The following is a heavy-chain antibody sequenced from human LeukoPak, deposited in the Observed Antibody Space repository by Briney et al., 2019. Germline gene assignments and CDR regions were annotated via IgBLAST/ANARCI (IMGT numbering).Heavy chain of an antibody. J-gene: IGHJ6*03. CDR2: IYYSGST. Sequence: SETLSLTCTVSGGSISSSNYYWGWIRQPPGKGLEWIGSIYYSGSTYYNPSLKSRVTISVDASKNQFSLKLSSVTAADTAVYYCARRLYSPGNYYYMDVWGKGTTVTVSS. CDR3: ARRLYSPGNYYYMDV. V-gene: IGHV4-39*01. D-gene: IGHD2-2*02. CDR1: GGSISSSNYY.